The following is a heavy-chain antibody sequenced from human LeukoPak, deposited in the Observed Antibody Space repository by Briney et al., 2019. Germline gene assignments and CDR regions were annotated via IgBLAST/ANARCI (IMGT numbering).Heavy chain of an antibody. CDR1: GFTFSSYA. J-gene: IGHJ4*02. V-gene: IGHV3-21*06. CDR2: ISSSSSYI. Sequence: GGSLRLSCAASGFTFSSYAMSWVRQAPGKGLEWVSSISSSSSYIYYVDSVKGRFTISRDNAKNSLYLQMNSLRAEDTAVYYCARESVLYYYDSSGSFDYWGQGTLVTVSS. D-gene: IGHD3-22*01. CDR3: ARESVLYYYDSSGSFDY.